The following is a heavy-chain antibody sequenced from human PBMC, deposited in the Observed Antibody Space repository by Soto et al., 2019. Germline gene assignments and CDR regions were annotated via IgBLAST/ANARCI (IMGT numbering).Heavy chain of an antibody. CDR1: GGTFSSYA. Sequence: QVQLVQSGAEVKKPGSSVKDSCKASGGTFSSYAISWVRQAPGQGLEWMGGIIPIFGTANYAQKFQGRVTITADESTSTAYMQLSSLRSEDTAVYYCASSDARYGMDVWGQGTTVTVSS. CDR2: IIPIFGTA. D-gene: IGHD2-2*01. V-gene: IGHV1-69*12. J-gene: IGHJ6*02. CDR3: ASSDARYGMDV.